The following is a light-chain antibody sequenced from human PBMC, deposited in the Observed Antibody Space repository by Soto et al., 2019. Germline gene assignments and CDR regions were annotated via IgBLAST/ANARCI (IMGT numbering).Light chain of an antibody. Sequence: DIQMTQSPSTLSGSVGDRVTITCRASQTISSWLAWYQQKQGKAPKXPIYKASTLKSGVPSRFSGSGSGTELTITISSLQPDDCETYYCQHYNSYSEAFGQGTKVDIK. CDR2: KAS. CDR3: QHYNSYSEA. J-gene: IGKJ1*01. V-gene: IGKV1-5*03. CDR1: QTISSW.